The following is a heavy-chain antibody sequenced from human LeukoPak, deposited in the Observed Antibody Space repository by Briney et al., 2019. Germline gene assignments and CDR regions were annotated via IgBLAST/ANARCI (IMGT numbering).Heavy chain of an antibody. CDR2: INPSGGNT. CDR1: GYTFTSYY. V-gene: IGHV1-46*01. CDR3: AREASPYDFWSGYYTRIFDY. Sequence: ASVKVSCKASGYTFTSYYMHWVRQAPGQGLEWMGIINPSGGNTSYAQKFQGRVTMTRDTSTSTVYMELSSLRSEGTAVYYCAREASPYDFWSGYYTRIFDYWGQGTLVTVSS. J-gene: IGHJ4*02. D-gene: IGHD3-3*01.